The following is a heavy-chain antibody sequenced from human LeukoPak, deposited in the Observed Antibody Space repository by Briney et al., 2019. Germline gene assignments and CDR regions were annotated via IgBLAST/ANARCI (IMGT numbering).Heavy chain of an antibody. CDR1: GYTFSSYG. Sequence: PGGSLRLSCAASGYTFSSYGMHWVRQAPGKGLEWVAFIRYDGSNKYYAESVKGRFTISRDTSKNTLYLQMNSLRAEESAVYYCVKDMTPSTVVVEDWGQGALVS. J-gene: IGHJ4*02. CDR3: VKDMTPSTVVVED. CDR2: IRYDGSNK. V-gene: IGHV3-30*02. D-gene: IGHD4-17*01.